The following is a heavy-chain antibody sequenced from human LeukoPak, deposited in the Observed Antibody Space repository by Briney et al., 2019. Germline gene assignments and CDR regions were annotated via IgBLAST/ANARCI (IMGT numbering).Heavy chain of an antibody. J-gene: IGHJ4*02. CDR1: GYNFTSFW. V-gene: IGHV5-51*01. CDR2: IYPADSDT. CDR3: ARHAGAFSDSSILRNGIDY. D-gene: IGHD3-22*01. Sequence: GESLKISCKGSGYNFTSFWIGWVRQMPGKGLEWMGVIYPADSDTKYSPSFQGQVTISADKSITTAYLQWSSLKASDTAMYYCARHAGAFSDSSILRNGIDYWGQGTLVTVSS.